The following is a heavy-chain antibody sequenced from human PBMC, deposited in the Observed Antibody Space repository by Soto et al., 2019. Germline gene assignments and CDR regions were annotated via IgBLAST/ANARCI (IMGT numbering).Heavy chain of an antibody. Sequence: EVQLLESGGGLVQPGGSRTLSCAASGFTFSSYGMTWVRQAPGKGLEWVSFSSATGAGRYYADSVKGRFTISRDNSKNTLYLQMSSLRADDTAVYYCAKDRRAGGNYGFYSDFWGQGALVIVSS. CDR2: SSATGAGR. CDR3: AKDRRAGGNYGFYSDF. V-gene: IGHV3-23*01. D-gene: IGHD1-7*01. CDR1: GFTFSSYG. J-gene: IGHJ4*02.